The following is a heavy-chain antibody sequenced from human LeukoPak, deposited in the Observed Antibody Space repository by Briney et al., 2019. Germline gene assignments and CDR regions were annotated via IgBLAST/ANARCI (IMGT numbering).Heavy chain of an antibody. V-gene: IGHV3-30*18. CDR2: ISYDGSNK. D-gene: IGHD1-26*01. Sequence: PGGSLRLSCAASGFTFSSYDMHWVRQAPGKGLEWVTVISYDGSNKYYGDSVKGRFTISRDNSKNTLYLKMNSLRAEDTAVYYCAKEGSNGDFDYWGQGTLVTVFS. J-gene: IGHJ4*02. CDR3: AKEGSNGDFDY. CDR1: GFTFSSYD.